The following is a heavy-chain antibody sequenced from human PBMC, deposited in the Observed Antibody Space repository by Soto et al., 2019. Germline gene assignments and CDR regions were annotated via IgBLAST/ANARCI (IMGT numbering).Heavy chain of an antibody. J-gene: IGHJ2*01. CDR2: IWFDGSNG. CDR1: GFAFSTYA. D-gene: IGHD6-25*01. CDR3: VRAPAFDWYFDL. Sequence: QVQLVESGGGVVQPGRSLRLSCAASGFAFSTYAMHWVRQAPGKGLEWVTAIWFDGSNGYYADFVKGRFTISRDDPQNTLYLQMNSLSAEDTAVYSCVRAPAFDWYFDLWGRGTLVTVSS. V-gene: IGHV3-33*01.